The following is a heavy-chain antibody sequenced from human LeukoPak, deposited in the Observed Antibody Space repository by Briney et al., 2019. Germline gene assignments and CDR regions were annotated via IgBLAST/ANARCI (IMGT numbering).Heavy chain of an antibody. CDR3: ASRIAAADTNWFDP. CDR1: GGSFSGYY. CDR2: IYYSGST. J-gene: IGHJ5*02. Sequence: SETLSLTCAVYGGSFSGYYWSWIRQHPGKGLEWIGYIYYSGSTYYNPSLKSRVTISVDTSKNQFSLKLSSVTAADTAVYYCASRIAAADTNWFDPWGQGTLVTVSS. D-gene: IGHD6-13*01. V-gene: IGHV4-31*11.